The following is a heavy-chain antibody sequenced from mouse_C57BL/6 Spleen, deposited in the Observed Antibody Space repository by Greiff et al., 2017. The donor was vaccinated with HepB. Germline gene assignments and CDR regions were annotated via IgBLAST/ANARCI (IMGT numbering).Heavy chain of an antibody. CDR1: GFTFSSYA. V-gene: IGHV5-4*03. CDR3: ARRQGYFDY. J-gene: IGHJ2*01. Sequence: DVKLVESGGGLVKPGGSLKLSCAASGFTFSSYAMSWVRQTPEKRLEWVATISDGGSYTYYPDNVKGRFTISRDNAKNNLYLQMSHLKSEDTAMYYCARRQGYFDYWGQGTTLTVSS. CDR2: ISDGGSYT.